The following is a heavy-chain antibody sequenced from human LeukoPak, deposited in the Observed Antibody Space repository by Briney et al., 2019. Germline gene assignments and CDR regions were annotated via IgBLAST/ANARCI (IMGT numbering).Heavy chain of an antibody. D-gene: IGHD6-6*01. V-gene: IGHV4-39*07. CDR3: ARSAARLFDY. J-gene: IGHJ4*02. Sequence: KTSETLSLTCTVSGGSISSSSYYWGWIRQPPGKGLEWIGSIYYSGSTYYNPSLKSRVTISVDTSKNQFSLKLSSVTAADTAVYYCARSAARLFDYWGQGTLVTVSS. CDR2: IYYSGST. CDR1: GGSISSSSYY.